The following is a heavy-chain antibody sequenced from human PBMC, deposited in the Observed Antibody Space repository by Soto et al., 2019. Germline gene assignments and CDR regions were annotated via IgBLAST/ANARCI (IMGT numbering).Heavy chain of an antibody. CDR1: GFTFSSYT. J-gene: IGHJ4*02. CDR2: ISGSGGST. CDR3: AKGAITSMLPFDY. V-gene: IGHV3-23*01. Sequence: XGSLRLSRAASGFTFSSYTMSWVRQAPGKGLEWVSAISGSGGSTYYADSVKGRFTISRDNSKNTLYLQMNSLRAEDTAVYYCAKGAITSMLPFDYWGQGTLVTVSS. D-gene: IGHD3-16*01.